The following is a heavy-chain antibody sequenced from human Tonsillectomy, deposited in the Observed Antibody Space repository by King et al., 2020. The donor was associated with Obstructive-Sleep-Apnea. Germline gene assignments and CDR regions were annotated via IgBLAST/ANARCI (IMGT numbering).Heavy chain of an antibody. D-gene: IGHD3-16*01. CDR1: AFTFSRFW. J-gene: IGHJ6*02. V-gene: IGHV3-7*01. CDR2: IKQDGREQ. Sequence: VQLVESGGGLVQPGGSLRLSCGASAFTFSRFWMNWVRQAPGKGLEWVANIKQDGREQHYVESVNGRFTISRDNAKNSLFLPMDSLRAEDKAVYYCARTNAPRGGESYYYYGMDVWGQGTTVTVSS. CDR3: ARTNAPRGGESYYYYGMDV.